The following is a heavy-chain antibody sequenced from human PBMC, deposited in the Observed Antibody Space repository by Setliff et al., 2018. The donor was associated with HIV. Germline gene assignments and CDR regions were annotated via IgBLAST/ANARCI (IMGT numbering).Heavy chain of an antibody. CDR2: MNPNNGNT. Sequence: ASVKVSCKASGYNFTDYDINWVRQATGQGLEWMGWMNPNNGNTGYAEKFQGRVTMTRNTSISTAYMELSSLRSDDTAVYYCARGTAPRPASVLEFLEWLFPNWFDPWGQGTLVTVSS. J-gene: IGHJ5*02. CDR1: GYNFTDYD. V-gene: IGHV1-8*02. D-gene: IGHD3-3*02. CDR3: ARGTAPRPASVLEFLEWLFPNWFDP.